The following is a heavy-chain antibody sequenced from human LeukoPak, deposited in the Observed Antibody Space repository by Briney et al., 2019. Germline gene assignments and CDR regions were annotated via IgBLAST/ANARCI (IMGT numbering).Heavy chain of an antibody. V-gene: IGHV4-30-2*01. CDR1: GGSISSGGYS. D-gene: IGHD1-26*01. Sequence: SRTLSLTCAVSGGSISSGGYSWSWIRQPPGKGLEWIGYIYHSGSTYYNPSLKSRVTISVDRSKNQFSLKLSSVTAADTAVYYCARDPYYGSVGAFDIWGQGTMVTVSS. CDR3: ARDPYYGSVGAFDI. J-gene: IGHJ3*02. CDR2: IYHSGST.